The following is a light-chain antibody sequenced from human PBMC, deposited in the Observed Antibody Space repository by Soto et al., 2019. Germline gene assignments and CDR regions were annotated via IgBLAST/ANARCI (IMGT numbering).Light chain of an antibody. CDR2: GNT. CDR1: SSNIGSTYD. CDR3: QSYDDSLSVHYV. Sequence: QSVLTQPPSVSGAPGQRVTISCTGSSSNIGSTYDVQWYQQLPGTAPKLLTHGNTNWPSGVPDRFSGSKSGTSASLAITGLQADDEADYYCQSYDDSLSVHYVFGTGTKLTVL. J-gene: IGLJ1*01. V-gene: IGLV1-40*01.